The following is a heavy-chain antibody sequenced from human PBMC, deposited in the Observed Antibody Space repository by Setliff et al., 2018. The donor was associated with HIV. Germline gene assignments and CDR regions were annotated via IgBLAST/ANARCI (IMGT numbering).Heavy chain of an antibody. V-gene: IGHV4-59*08. J-gene: IGHJ4*02. CDR1: GGSISRYY. CDR3: ARQPRWLQFPRYFDY. D-gene: IGHD5-12*01. CDR2: IFYRGST. Sequence: SETLSLTCTVSGGSISRYYWSWIRQPPGKGLEWIAYIFYRGSTNYNPSLKSRVTISVDSSKNQVSLTVTSVTAADTAVYYCARQPRWLQFPRYFDYWGQGTLVTVSS.